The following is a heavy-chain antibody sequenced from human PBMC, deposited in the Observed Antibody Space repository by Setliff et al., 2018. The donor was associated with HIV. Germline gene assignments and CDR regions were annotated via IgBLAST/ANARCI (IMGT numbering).Heavy chain of an antibody. Sequence: RASVKVSCKASGDTFTRYAISWVRQAPGQGLEWMGGIIPIFGTANYAQKFRGRVTITADESTSTAYMELSSLTSEDTAGYYCARDGGYSVHQWFGDAFDIWGQGTMVTVSS. CDR1: GDTFTRYA. J-gene: IGHJ3*02. D-gene: IGHD5-12*01. V-gene: IGHV1-69*13. CDR3: ARDGGYSVHQWFGDAFDI. CDR2: IIPIFGTA.